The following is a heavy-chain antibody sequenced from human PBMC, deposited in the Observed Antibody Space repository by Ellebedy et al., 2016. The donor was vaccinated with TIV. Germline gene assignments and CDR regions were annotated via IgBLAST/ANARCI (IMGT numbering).Heavy chain of an antibody. CDR3: TRDLTTLAAAGTGIHYYTMDV. Sequence: GESLKISXTASGFTFGDYAMSWVRQAPGKGLEWVSFIRSKAYGGTTEYAASVKGRFTISRDDSKSIAYLQMNSLKAEDTAVYYCTRDLTTLAAAGTGIHYYTMDVWGQGTTVTVSS. CDR2: IRSKAYGGTT. CDR1: GFTFGDYA. V-gene: IGHV3-49*04. J-gene: IGHJ6*02. D-gene: IGHD6-13*01.